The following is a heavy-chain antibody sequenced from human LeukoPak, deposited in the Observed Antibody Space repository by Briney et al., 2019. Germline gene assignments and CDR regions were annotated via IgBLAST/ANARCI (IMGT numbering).Heavy chain of an antibody. V-gene: IGHV3-30*18. J-gene: IGHJ4*02. Sequence: GGSLRLSCAASGFTFSSYGMHWVRQAPGKGLEGVAVLSYDGSHKYYTDTVKGRFTISRDNSKNTLSLQMNSLRAEDTAVYYCAKDQRWAYGPRSYYNGVDYWGQGALVTVSS. CDR2: LSYDGSHK. CDR3: AKDQRWAYGPRSYYNGVDY. CDR1: GFTFSSYG. D-gene: IGHD3-10*01.